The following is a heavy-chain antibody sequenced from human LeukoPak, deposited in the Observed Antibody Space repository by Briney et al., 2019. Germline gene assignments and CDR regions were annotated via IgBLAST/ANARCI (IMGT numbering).Heavy chain of an antibody. J-gene: IGHJ4*02. CDR1: GGSISSSSYY. CDR2: IYYSGST. CDR3: ARLVLQTHYDFWSGYLYYFDY. Sequence: SETLSLTCTVSGGSISSSSYYWGWIRQPPGKGLEWIGSIYYSGSTYYNPSLKSRVTISVDTSKNQFSLKLSSVTAADTAVYYCARLVLQTHYDFWSGYLYYFDYWGQGTLVTVSS. D-gene: IGHD3-3*01. V-gene: IGHV4-39*01.